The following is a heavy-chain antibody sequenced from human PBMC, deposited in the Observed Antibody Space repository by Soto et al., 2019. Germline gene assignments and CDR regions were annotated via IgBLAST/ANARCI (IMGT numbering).Heavy chain of an antibody. CDR2: INGDGSGT. Sequence: EVQLVESGGGLFQPGGSLGLSCAASGFTFSGSWMHWVRQAPGKGLVWVSRINGDGSGTSYADFVKGRFTISRDDAKNTLFLQMNGLRAEDTAVYYCARGIFGSGTANDYWGQGTLVTVSS. CDR1: GFTFSGSW. CDR3: ARGIFGSGTANDY. J-gene: IGHJ4*02. V-gene: IGHV3-74*01. D-gene: IGHD3-10*01.